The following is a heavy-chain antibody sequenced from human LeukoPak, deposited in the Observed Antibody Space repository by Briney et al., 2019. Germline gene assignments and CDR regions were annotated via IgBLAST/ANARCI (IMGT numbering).Heavy chain of an antibody. J-gene: IGHJ5*02. V-gene: IGHV4-39*01. CDR3: ARSFYCSSTSCYSWFDP. D-gene: IGHD2-2*01. CDR1: GGSISSSSYY. Sequence: SETLSLTCTVSGGSISSSSYYWGWTRQPPGKGLEWIGSIYYSGSTYYNPSLKSRVTISVDTSKNQFSLKLSSVTAADTAVYYCARSFYCSSTSCYSWFDPWGQGTLVTVSS. CDR2: IYYSGST.